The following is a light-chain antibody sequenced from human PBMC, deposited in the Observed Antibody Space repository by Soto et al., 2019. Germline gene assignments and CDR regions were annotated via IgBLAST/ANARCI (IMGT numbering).Light chain of an antibody. V-gene: IGKV1-33*01. CDR1: QGIAKY. Sequence: DTQMTQSPSSLSASIGDRVTITCQASQGIAKYLHGYQQKPGKDPKLLIYHASNLQTGVPSRFSGSGSGTHCTLIISILQPDDIATYFCQQSDNRPLTFGGGTKVEIK. CDR3: QQSDNRPLT. J-gene: IGKJ4*01. CDR2: HAS.